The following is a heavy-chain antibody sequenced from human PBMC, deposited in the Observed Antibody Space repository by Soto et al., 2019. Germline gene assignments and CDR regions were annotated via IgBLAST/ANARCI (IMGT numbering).Heavy chain of an antibody. D-gene: IGHD3-10*01. V-gene: IGHV4-59*01. CDR1: GGSISSYY. CDR3: AREAYYYGSGTYPDY. J-gene: IGHJ4*02. Sequence: SSETLSLTCTVSGGSISSYYWSWIRQPPGKGLEWIGYIYYSGSTNYNPSLKSRVTISVDTSKNQFSLKLSSVTAADTAVYYCAREAYYYGSGTYPDYWGQGTLVTVSS. CDR2: IYYSGST.